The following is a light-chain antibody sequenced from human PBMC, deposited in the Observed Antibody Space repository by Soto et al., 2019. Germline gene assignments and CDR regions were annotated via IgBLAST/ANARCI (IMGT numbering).Light chain of an antibody. CDR3: QHYNTYPWT. CDR2: KAS. J-gene: IGKJ1*01. V-gene: IGKV1-5*03. CDR1: QSISSW. Sequence: DIQMTQSPSLLSASVGDRVTITCRASQSISSWLAWYQQKPGKAPNLMIHKASHLESGVPSRFSGSGSGTEFTLTISSLQPGDVATYYCQHYNTYPWTFGQGTKVDI.